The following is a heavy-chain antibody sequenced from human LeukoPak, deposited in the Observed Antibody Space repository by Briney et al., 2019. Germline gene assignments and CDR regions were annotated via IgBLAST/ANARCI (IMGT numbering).Heavy chain of an antibody. CDR2: ISSSSTTI. Sequence: GGSLRLSCAASGFTFNTYSMSWVRQAPGKGQEWVSYISSSSTTIYYADSVKGRFSISRDNAKNSLYLQMNSLRDEDTAVYYCARDLRLGIGYWGQGTLVTVSS. V-gene: IGHV3-48*02. CDR1: GFTFNTYS. CDR3: ARDLRLGIGY. J-gene: IGHJ4*02. D-gene: IGHD3-16*01.